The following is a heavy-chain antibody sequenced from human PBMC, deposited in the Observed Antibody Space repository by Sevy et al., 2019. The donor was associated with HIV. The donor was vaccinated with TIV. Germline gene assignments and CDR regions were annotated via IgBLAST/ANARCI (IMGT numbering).Heavy chain of an antibody. Sequence: GESLKISCRASGYRFSSYWIAWVRQVPGNGLEWMGIIYPDDSDIRYSPSLQGQVTISVDKSISTAYLQWSSLEASDTAMYFCARRFYDSTGYPQYFFDYWGQRTLVTVSS. CDR2: IYPDDSDI. CDR3: ARRFYDSTGYPQYFFDY. J-gene: IGHJ4*02. CDR1: GYRFSSYW. D-gene: IGHD3-22*01. V-gene: IGHV5-51*01.